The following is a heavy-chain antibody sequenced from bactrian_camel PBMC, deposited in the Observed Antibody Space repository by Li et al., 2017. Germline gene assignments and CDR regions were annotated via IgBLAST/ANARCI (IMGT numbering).Heavy chain of an antibody. Sequence: VQLVESGGGLVQPGGSLRLSCAASGSAFSSYEMAWVRSAPGKGLEWVSTGNVGGEGTYYADSVKGRFTISRENAKNTAYLEMNSLKSEDTALYYCAVDGGYYSYEHWADFGYWGQGTQVTVS. D-gene: IGHD2*01. CDR3: AVDGGYYSYEHWADFGY. CDR1: GSAFSSYE. J-gene: IGHJ6*01. CDR2: GNVGGEGT. V-gene: IGHV3S40*01.